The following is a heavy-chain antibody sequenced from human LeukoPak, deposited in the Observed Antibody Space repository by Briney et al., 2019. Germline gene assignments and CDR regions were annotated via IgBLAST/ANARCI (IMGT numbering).Heavy chain of an antibody. CDR3: ARELPVEQWLVRRDYYYGMDV. Sequence: ASVKVSCKSSGYTSSSYGISWMRQAPGQGLEWMGSISTYNGNTNYAQKLQGRVTMTTDTSTSTAYMELRSLRSDDTAVYYCARELPVEQWLVRRDYYYGMDVWGQGTTVTVSS. V-gene: IGHV1-18*01. D-gene: IGHD6-19*01. J-gene: IGHJ6*02. CDR2: ISTYNGNT. CDR1: GYTSSSYG.